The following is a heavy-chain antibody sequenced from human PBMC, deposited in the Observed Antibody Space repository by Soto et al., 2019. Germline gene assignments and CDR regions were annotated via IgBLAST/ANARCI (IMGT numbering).Heavy chain of an antibody. J-gene: IGHJ4*02. CDR1: GFTFSSYW. V-gene: IGHV3-7*01. CDR3: ARDGQSGSWYVAYDY. D-gene: IGHD6-13*01. CDR2: IKQDGSEK. Sequence: GGSLRLSCAASGFTFSSYWMSWVRQAPGKGLEWVANIKQDGSEKYYVDSVKGRFTISRDNAKNSLYLQMNSLRAEDTAVYYCARDGQSGSWYVAYDYWGQGTLVTVSS.